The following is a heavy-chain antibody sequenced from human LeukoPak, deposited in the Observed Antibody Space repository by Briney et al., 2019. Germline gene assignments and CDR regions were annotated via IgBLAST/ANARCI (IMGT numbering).Heavy chain of an antibody. V-gene: IGHV4-34*01. CDR3: ASRHYDFWSGTPPDV. Sequence: PSETLSLTCAVYGGSFSGYYWSWIRQPPGKGLEWIGEINHSRRNNYNPSLKSRVTISVDTSKNQFSLKLSSVTAADTAVYYCASRHYDFWSGTPPDVWGQGTTVTVSS. CDR1: GGSFSGYY. D-gene: IGHD3-3*01. J-gene: IGHJ6*02. CDR2: INHSRRN.